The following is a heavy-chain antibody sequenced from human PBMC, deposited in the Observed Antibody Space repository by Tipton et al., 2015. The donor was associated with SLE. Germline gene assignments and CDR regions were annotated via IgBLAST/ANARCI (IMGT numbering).Heavy chain of an antibody. Sequence: SLRLSCAASGFTVSSNFLSWVRQAPGKGLEWVSILFSAGHTYYADSVKGRFTISRDNSKNTVYLQMSSLRAEDTAVYYCAREDGGNSYLDYWGQGTLVTVSS. CDR3: AREDGGNSYLDY. V-gene: IGHV3-53*01. CDR2: LFSAGHT. D-gene: IGHD4-23*01. J-gene: IGHJ4*02. CDR1: GFTVSSNF.